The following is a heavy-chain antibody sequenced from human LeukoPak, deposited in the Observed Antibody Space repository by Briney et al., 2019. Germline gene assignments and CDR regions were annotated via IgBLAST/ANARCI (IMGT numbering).Heavy chain of an antibody. D-gene: IGHD5-12*01. Sequence: PSETLSLTCTVSGGSISSSYWSWIRQPPGKGLEWIGFFHYSASTSYNPSLQSRVAISADTSKNQFSLDLRSVTAADTAVYYCVSTGGGSGGHRGQGTLVTVSS. CDR1: GGSISSSY. CDR3: VSTGGGSGGH. CDR2: FHYSAST. V-gene: IGHV4-59*01. J-gene: IGHJ4*02.